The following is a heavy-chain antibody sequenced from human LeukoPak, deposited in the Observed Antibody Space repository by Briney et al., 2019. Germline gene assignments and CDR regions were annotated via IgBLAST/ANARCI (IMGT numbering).Heavy chain of an antibody. Sequence: SETLSLTCTVSGGSISSGSYYWSWLRQPAGKGLEWIGRIYTSASTNYNPSLKSRVTISVDTSKNQFYLKLSSVTAADTAVYYCARVIVVVPAAISYYFDYWGQGTLVTVSS. J-gene: IGHJ4*02. CDR1: GGSISSGSYY. CDR3: ARVIVVVPAAISYYFDY. V-gene: IGHV4-61*02. D-gene: IGHD2-2*01. CDR2: IYTSAST.